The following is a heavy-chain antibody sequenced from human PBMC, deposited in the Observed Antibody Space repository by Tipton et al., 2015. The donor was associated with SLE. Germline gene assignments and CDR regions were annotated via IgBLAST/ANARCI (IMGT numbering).Heavy chain of an antibody. CDR3: AKSVAVRPKSDN. D-gene: IGHD6-19*01. J-gene: IGHJ1*01. CDR1: GGSISSYY. V-gene: IGHV4-59*01. CDR2: IYYSGST. Sequence: TLSLTCTVSGGSISSYYWSWIRQPPGKGLEWIGYIYYSGSTNYNPSLKSRVTISVDTSKNQFSLKLSSVTAADTAVYYCAKSVAVRPKSDNRGQGALVIVSS.